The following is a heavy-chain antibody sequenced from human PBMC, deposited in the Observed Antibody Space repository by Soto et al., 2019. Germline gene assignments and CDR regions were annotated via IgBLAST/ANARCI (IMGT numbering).Heavy chain of an antibody. Sequence: ASVKVSCKTSGYTFTAYCLAWLRQAPGQRPEWMGWVSTNDDRTNYARKFQGRVAMTTDRSTTTTPMELRSLGTDDTAVYYCARELNTESSAYYSFAFWGQGTLVTVSS. CDR1: GYTFTAYC. CDR3: ARELNTESSAYYSFAF. CDR2: VSTNDDRT. V-gene: IGHV1-18*01. D-gene: IGHD3-22*01. J-gene: IGHJ4*02.